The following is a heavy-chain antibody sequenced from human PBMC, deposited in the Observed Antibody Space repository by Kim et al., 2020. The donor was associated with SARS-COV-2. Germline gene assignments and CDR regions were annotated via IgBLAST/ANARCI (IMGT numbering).Heavy chain of an antibody. CDR1: GFTVSSNY. J-gene: IGHJ6*02. D-gene: IGHD2-8*01. CDR2: IYSGGST. V-gene: IGHV3-53*01. CDR3: ARENYCTNGVCSRGVYYYGMDV. Sequence: GGSLRLSCAASGFTVSSNYMSWVRQAPGKGLEWVSVIYSGGSTYYADSVKGRFTISRDNSKNTLYLQMNSLRAEDTAVYYCARENYCTNGVCSRGVYYYGMDVWGQGTTVTVSS.